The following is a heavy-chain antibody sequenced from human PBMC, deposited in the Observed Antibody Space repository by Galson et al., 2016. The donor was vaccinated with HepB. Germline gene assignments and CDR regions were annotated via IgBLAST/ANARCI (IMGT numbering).Heavy chain of an antibody. J-gene: IGHJ3*02. CDR1: GFTLSPYD. Sequence: SLRLSCAASGFTLSPYDMHWVRQVTGKGLEWVAGIDSAGDTYYAVSVKGRFTISRENAKNSLSLQMNSLRAGDTELYYCTRGWDSSGYFPHDCFDIWGQGTMVAVSS. V-gene: IGHV3-13*01. CDR2: IDSAGDT. D-gene: IGHD3-22*01. CDR3: TRGWDSSGYFPHDCFDI.